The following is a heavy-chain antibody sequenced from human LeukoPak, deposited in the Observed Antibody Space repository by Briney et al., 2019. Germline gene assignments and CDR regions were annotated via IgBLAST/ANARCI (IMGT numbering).Heavy chain of an antibody. D-gene: IGHD3-10*01. CDR2: VYPSGST. CDR3: ARGGQYGSGSYYTYYYYGMDV. CDR1: GGSISSYY. J-gene: IGHJ6*02. V-gene: IGHV4-4*07. Sequence: SETLSLTCIVSGGSISSYYWSWIRQPAGKGLEWIGRVYPSGSTNYNPSLKSRVTMSVDTSKNQFSLKLSSVTAADTAVYYCARGGQYGSGSYYTYYYYGMDVWGQGTTVTVSS.